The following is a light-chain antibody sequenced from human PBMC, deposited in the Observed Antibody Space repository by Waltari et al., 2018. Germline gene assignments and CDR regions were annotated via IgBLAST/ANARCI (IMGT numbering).Light chain of an antibody. V-gene: IGKV1-39*01. CDR3: QQSYSTPRGT. CDR1: QSINSY. Sequence: DIEMTQSPSSLSASVGDRVTTTCRASQSINSYLNWYTQKPGKAPKLLIYAASSLQSGVPSRFSGSGSGTDFTLTISSLQPEDFATYYCQQSYSTPRGTFGQGTKLEIK. J-gene: IGKJ2*02. CDR2: AAS.